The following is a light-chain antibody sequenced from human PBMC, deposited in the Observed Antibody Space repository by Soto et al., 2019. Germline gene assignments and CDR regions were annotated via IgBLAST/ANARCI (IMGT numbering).Light chain of an antibody. CDR2: DNY. V-gene: IGLV1-51*01. Sequence: QSVLTQSPSVSAAPGQKVTISCSGSSSNIGNNLVSWYQQLPGTAPKLLIYDNYKRPSGIPDRFSASKSGTSATLGITGLQTGDEADYYCGTWDSSLSAVFGGGTKVTVL. CDR1: SSNIGNNL. J-gene: IGLJ2*01. CDR3: GTWDSSLSAV.